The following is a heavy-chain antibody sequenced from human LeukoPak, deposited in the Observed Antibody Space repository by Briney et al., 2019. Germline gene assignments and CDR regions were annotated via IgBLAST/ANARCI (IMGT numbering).Heavy chain of an antibody. J-gene: IGHJ6*02. CDR1: GFTFSSYA. CDR3: ARDRDSSCYYYRYYYYGMDV. D-gene: IGHD3-22*01. V-gene: IGHV3-30-3*01. CDR2: ISYDGSNK. Sequence: PGRSLRLSCAASGFTFSSYAMHWVRQAPGKGLEWVAVISYDGSNKYYADSVKGRFTISRDNSKNTLYLQMNSLRAEDTAVYYCARDRDSSCYYYRYYYYGMDVWGQGTTVTVSS.